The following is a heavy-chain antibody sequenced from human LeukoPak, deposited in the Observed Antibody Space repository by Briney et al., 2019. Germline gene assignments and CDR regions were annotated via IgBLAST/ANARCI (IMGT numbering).Heavy chain of an antibody. CDR3: ARAVRYSKRKVRFDP. J-gene: IGHJ5*02. Sequence: SETLSLTCAVYGGSFGRYYWSGIRQPPGKGLEWIGEINQSGSTNYNPSLKSRVTISVDTSKNQFSLKLSSVTAADTAVYYCARAVRYSKRKVRFDPWGQGTLVTVSS. CDR1: GGSFGRYY. V-gene: IGHV4-34*01. CDR2: INQSGST. D-gene: IGHD4-11*01.